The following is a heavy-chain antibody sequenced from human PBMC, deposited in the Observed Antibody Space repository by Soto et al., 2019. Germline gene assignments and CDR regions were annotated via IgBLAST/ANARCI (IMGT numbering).Heavy chain of an antibody. CDR1: GFPFSSYA. CDR3: AKSGQGGYYYYGMDV. CDR2: ISGSGGST. V-gene: IGHV3-23*01. J-gene: IGHJ6*02. Sequence: PGGSLRLSCAASGFPFSSYAMSWVRQAPGKGLEWVSAISGSGGSTYYADSVKGRFTISRDNSKNTLYLQMNSLRAEDTAVYYCAKSGQGGYYYYGMDVWGQGTTVTVSS. D-gene: IGHD2-15*01.